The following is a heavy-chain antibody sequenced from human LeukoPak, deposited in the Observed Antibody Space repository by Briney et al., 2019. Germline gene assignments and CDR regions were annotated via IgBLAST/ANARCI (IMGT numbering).Heavy chain of an antibody. D-gene: IGHD2/OR15-2a*01. Sequence: GGSLRLSCAASGFTCSGYWMNWVRQAPGKGLEWVAIISKDGSDENYADSVKGRFTIFRDNAKNSLYLQMNSLRVEDTAVYYCVRDIDYFALDYWGQGALVTVSS. J-gene: IGHJ4*02. CDR3: VRDIDYFALDY. V-gene: IGHV3-7*01. CDR1: GFTCSGYW. CDR2: ISKDGSDE.